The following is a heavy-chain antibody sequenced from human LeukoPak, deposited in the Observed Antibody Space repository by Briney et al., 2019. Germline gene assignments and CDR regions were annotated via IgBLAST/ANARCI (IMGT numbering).Heavy chain of an antibody. CDR2: IRYDGLKK. Sequence: GGSLRLSCAASGFTFGSYGINWVRQTPGKGLEWGAFIRYDGLKKYYGESVKGRFTISRDNSKDTAYLEMNSLRAEDTAVYYCARGAFHQYYFDYWGQGTLITVSS. V-gene: IGHV3-30*02. J-gene: IGHJ4*02. CDR3: ARGAFHQYYFDY. CDR1: GFTFGSYG. D-gene: IGHD2/OR15-2a*01.